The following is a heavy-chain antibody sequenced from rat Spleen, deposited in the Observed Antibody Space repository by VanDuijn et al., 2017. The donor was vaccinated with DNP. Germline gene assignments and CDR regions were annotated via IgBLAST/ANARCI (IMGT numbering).Heavy chain of an antibody. Sequence: EVQLVESGGGLVQPGSPLKLSCAVSGITFSDHNMAWVRQAPTKGLEWVASISTGGGNTYYRDSVKGRFTISRDNAKSTLYLQMDSLRSEDTAIYHCAKGPNYGGYSDYFDYWGQGVMVTVSS. J-gene: IGHJ2*01. CDR2: ISTGGGNT. CDR1: GITFSDHN. CDR3: AKGPNYGGYSDYFDY. V-gene: IGHV5-25*01. D-gene: IGHD1-11*01.